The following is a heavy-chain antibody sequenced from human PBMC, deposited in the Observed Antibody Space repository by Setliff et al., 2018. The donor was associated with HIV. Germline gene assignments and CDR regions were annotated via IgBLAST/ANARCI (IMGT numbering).Heavy chain of an antibody. CDR2: IYHSGST. J-gene: IGHJ4*02. V-gene: IGHV4-38-2*01. D-gene: IGHD3-3*01. CDR3: ARGGGFWSGQLDY. CDR1: GYSISSGYY. Sequence: SETLSLTCAVSGYSISSGYYWGWIRQPPGKGLEWIGSIYHSGSTYFNPSLKSRVSISVDTPRNQFSLKLTSVTAADTAVYYCARGGGFWSGQLDYWGQGTLVTVSS.